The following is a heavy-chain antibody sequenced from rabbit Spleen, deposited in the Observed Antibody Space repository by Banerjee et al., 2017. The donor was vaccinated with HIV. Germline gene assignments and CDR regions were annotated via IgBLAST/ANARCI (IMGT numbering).Heavy chain of an antibody. V-gene: IGHV1S45*01. J-gene: IGHJ6*01. CDR3: ARGEDSALRRWDL. CDR2: ININGHNT. Sequence: QEQLEESGGDLVKPEGSLTLTCTASGFTISSSYWICWVRQAPGKGLEWIGCININGHNTWYASWAKGRFTISKTSSTTVTLQMTSLTAADTATYFCARGEDSALRRWDLWGPGTLVTVS. D-gene: IGHD5-1*01. CDR1: GFTISSSYW.